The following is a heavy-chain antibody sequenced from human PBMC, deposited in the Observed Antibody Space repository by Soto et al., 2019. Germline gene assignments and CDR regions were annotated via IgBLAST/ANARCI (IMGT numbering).Heavy chain of an antibody. CDR2: IIPIFGTA. CDR3: ARGYSSGWYNWFDP. CDR1: GGTFSSYA. V-gene: IGHV1-69*01. D-gene: IGHD6-19*01. J-gene: IGHJ5*02. Sequence: QVQLVQSGAEVKKPGSSVKVSCKASGGTFSSYAISWVRQAPGQGLEWMGGIIPIFGTANYAQKFQGRVTNTADESTSTAYMELSSLRSEDTALYYCARGYSSGWYNWFDPWGQGTLVTVSS.